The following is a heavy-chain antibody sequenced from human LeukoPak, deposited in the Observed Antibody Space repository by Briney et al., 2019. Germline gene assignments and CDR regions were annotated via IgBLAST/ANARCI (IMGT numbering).Heavy chain of an antibody. CDR1: GYSFTSYW. Sequence: GESLKISCKGSGYSFTSYWIVWVRQMPGKGLEWMGIIYPGDSDTRYSPSFQGQVTISADKSISTAYLQWSSLKASDTAMYYCARSPDYCTNGVCYSGYYYGMDVWGQGTTVTVSS. V-gene: IGHV5-51*01. CDR2: IYPGDSDT. CDR3: ARSPDYCTNGVCYSGYYYGMDV. J-gene: IGHJ6*02. D-gene: IGHD2-8*01.